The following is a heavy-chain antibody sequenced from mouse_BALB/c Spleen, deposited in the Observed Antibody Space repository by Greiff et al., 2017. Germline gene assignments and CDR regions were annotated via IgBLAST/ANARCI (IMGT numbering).Heavy chain of an antibody. Sequence: QVQLKQSGPELVKPGASVKLSCTASGYTFTSYDINWVKQRPGQGLEWIGRIYPGGGSTKYQEKVKGKATMSADKSSSTAYMQLSSLTSEDSAVYFCAREETTATAWFAYWGQGTLVTVSA. V-gene: IGHV1S56*01. CDR2: IYPGGGST. D-gene: IGHD1-2*01. CDR3: AREETTATAWFAY. CDR1: GYTFTSYD. J-gene: IGHJ3*01.